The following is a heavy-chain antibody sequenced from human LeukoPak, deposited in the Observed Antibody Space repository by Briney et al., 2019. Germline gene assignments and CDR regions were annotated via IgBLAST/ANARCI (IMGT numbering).Heavy chain of an antibody. J-gene: IGHJ4*02. CDR3: ARDQRDSGCLDY. D-gene: IGHD6-19*01. CDR1: GFTFSSYS. V-gene: IGHV3-21*01. CDR2: ISSSRSYI. Sequence: GGSLRLSCAASGFTFSSYSMNWVRQAPGKGLEWVSSISSSRSYIYYADSMKGRFTISRDNAKNSLYLQMNSLRAEDTAVYYCARDQRDSGCLDYWGQGTLVTVPS.